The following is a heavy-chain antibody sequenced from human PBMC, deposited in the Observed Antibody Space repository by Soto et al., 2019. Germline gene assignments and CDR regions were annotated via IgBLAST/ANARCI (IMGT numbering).Heavy chain of an antibody. D-gene: IGHD3-22*01. Sequence: GGSLRLSXAASGFTFSSYAMSWVRQAPGKGLEWVSAISGSGGSTYYADSVKGRFTISRDNSKNTLYLQMNSLRAEDTAVYYCAKDPLYYYDSSGYYGPFDYWGQGTLVTVSS. J-gene: IGHJ4*02. V-gene: IGHV3-23*01. CDR2: ISGSGGST. CDR1: GFTFSSYA. CDR3: AKDPLYYYDSSGYYGPFDY.